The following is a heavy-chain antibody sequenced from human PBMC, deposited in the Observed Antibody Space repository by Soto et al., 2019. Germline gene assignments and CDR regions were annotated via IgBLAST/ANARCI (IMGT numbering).Heavy chain of an antibody. CDR3: ARETRRPSSSWYYYYSGMDV. CDR2: IIPIFGTA. J-gene: IGHJ6*02. V-gene: IGHV1-69*13. D-gene: IGHD6-13*01. CDR1: GGTFSSYA. Sequence: SVKVSCKASGGTFSSYAISWVRQAPGQGLEWMGGIIPIFGTANYAQQFQGRVTITADESTSTAYMERSSLRSEDTAVYYCARETRRPSSSWYYYYSGMDVWGQGTTVTVS.